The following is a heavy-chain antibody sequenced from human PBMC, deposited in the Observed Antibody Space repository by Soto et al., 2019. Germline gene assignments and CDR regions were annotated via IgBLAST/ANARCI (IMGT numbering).Heavy chain of an antibody. CDR2: ISSSGTTK. V-gene: IGHV3-11*01. CDR3: AREGEYWFDP. CDR1: GFNFSDHY. J-gene: IGHJ5*02. Sequence: NPGGSLRLSCVASGFNFSDHYMTWIRQAPGKGLEWVSSISSSGTTKEYADSVKGRFTISRDNAKNSLSLQMNSLRAEDTAVYYCAREGEYWFDPWGQGTLVTVSS. D-gene: IGHD3-16*01.